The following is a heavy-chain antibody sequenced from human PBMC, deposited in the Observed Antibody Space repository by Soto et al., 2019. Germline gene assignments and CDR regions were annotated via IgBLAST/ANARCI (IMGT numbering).Heavy chain of an antibody. CDR2: ISTYNGNT. CDR3: ARGLGTNGLDV. J-gene: IGHJ6*02. CDR1: GYKFTTYG. Sequence: QVQLLQSGAEVKKPGASVKVSCKASGYKFTTYGITWVRQATGQGLEWLGGISTYNGNTDYAQNLQDRVTMTTETSTSTAYLEVRSLTSDDTAVYFCARGLGTNGLDVWGQGTTVTVSS. V-gene: IGHV1-18*04. D-gene: IGHD7-27*01.